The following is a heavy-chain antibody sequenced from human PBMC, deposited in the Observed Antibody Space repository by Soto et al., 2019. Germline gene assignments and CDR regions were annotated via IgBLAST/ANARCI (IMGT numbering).Heavy chain of an antibody. CDR3: ARGLDQQLDDAFDI. Sequence: ASVKVSCKASGYTFTSYGISWVRQAPGQGLEWKGWISSYSGNTNYAQKLQGRVTMNTDTSTSTDYMELRSLRSDDTAVYFCARGLDQQLDDAFDIWGQGTMVTVSS. CDR2: ISSYSGNT. CDR1: GYTFTSYG. J-gene: IGHJ3*02. V-gene: IGHV1-18*01. D-gene: IGHD6-13*01.